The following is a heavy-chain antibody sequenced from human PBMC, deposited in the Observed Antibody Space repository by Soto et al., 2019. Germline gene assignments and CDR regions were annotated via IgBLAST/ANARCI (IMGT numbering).Heavy chain of an antibody. CDR1: GVTFSSYS. D-gene: IGHD6-6*01. Sequence: GGSLRLSCAASGVTFSSYSMNWVRQAPGKGLEWVSSISSSSSYIYYADSVKGRFTISRDNAKNSLYLQMNSLRAEDTAVYYCARPTGAEYLVFGYWGRGTLVTVSS. CDR2: ISSSSSYI. V-gene: IGHV3-21*01. CDR3: ARPTGAEYLVFGY. J-gene: IGHJ4*02.